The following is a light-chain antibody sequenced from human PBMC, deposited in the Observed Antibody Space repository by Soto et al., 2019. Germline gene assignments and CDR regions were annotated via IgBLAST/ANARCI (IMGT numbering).Light chain of an antibody. Sequence: QSALTQPASVSGSPGQSITISCTGTNSDIGGYNYVSWYQQHPGKAPKLMISEVSARPSGVSNRFSGSKSGNTASLTISGLQAEDEADYYCSSYTSSSTRVFGTGTKLTVL. V-gene: IGLV2-14*01. CDR3: SSYTSSSTRV. CDR1: NSDIGGYNY. J-gene: IGLJ1*01. CDR2: EVS.